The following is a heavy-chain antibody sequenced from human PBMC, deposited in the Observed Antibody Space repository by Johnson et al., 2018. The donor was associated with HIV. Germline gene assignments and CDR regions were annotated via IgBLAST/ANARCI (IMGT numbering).Heavy chain of an antibody. D-gene: IGHD6-19*01. J-gene: IGHJ3*02. CDR3: AKRGSGWPSDAFDI. V-gene: IGHV3-11*01. Sequence: QVQLVESGGGLVKPGGSLRLSCAASGFTFSDYYMSWIRQAPGKGLEWVLYISSSGSTIYYADSVKGRFTISRDNSKNTLYLQMNSLRADDTAVYYCAKRGSGWPSDAFDIWGQGTMVTVSS. CDR1: GFTFSDYY. CDR2: ISSSGSTI.